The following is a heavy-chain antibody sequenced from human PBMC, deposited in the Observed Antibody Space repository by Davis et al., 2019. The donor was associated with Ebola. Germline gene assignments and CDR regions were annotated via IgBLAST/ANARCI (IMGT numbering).Heavy chain of an antibody. Sequence: SETLSLTCTVSGGSISSYYWSWIRQPTGKGLEWIGYIYYSGSTNYNPSLKSRVTISVDTSKNQFSLKLSSVTAADTAVYYCASAPRAYYYGMDVWGQGTTVTVSS. CDR1: GGSISSYY. CDR2: IYYSGST. J-gene: IGHJ6*02. V-gene: IGHV4-59*08. CDR3: ASAPRAYYYGMDV.